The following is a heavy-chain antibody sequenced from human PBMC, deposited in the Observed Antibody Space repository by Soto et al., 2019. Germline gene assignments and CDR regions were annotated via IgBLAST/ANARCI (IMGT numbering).Heavy chain of an antibody. J-gene: IGHJ6*03. V-gene: IGHV3-48*01. CDR2: ISRSSSTI. CDR3: ARDNGSGSLEYYYYYYMDV. D-gene: IGHD3-10*01. Sequence: EVQLVESGGGLVQPGGSLRLSCAASGFTFSSYSMNWVRQAPGKGLEWVSYISRSSSTIYYADSVKGRFTISRDNAKNSLYLQMNSLRAEDTAVYYCARDNGSGSLEYYYYYYMDVWGKGTTVTVSS. CDR1: GFTFSSYS.